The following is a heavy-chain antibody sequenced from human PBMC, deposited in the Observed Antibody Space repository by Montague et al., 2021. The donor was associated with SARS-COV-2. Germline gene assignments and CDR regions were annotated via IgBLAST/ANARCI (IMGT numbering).Heavy chain of an antibody. Sequence: PALVKPTQTLTLTCTFSGFSLSTSGVGVGWIRQPPGKALEWLAFIFWDDAKHYIPSLKTRLTITKDTSKNQVVLTMSNMDLVDTATYYCAHSVPTITALPTTPSDXWGQGTLVIVSS. CDR1: GFSLSTSGVG. CDR3: AHSVPTITALPTTPSDX. V-gene: IGHV2-5*02. CDR2: IFWDDAK. J-gene: IGHJ4*02. D-gene: IGHD3-10*01.